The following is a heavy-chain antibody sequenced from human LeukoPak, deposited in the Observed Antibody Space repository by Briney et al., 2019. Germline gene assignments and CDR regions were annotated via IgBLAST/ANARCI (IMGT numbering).Heavy chain of an antibody. CDR1: GFTFSSYW. Sequence: HAGGSLRLSCAASGFTFSSYWMHWVRQAPGKELVWVSRINSDGSSTSYADSVKGRFTISSDNAKNTLYLQMNSLRAEDSAVYYWVTSYCSGGSCYSASGYWGQGTLVTVSS. CDR2: INSDGSST. V-gene: IGHV3-74*01. CDR3: VTSYCSGGSCYSASGY. J-gene: IGHJ4*02. D-gene: IGHD2-15*01.